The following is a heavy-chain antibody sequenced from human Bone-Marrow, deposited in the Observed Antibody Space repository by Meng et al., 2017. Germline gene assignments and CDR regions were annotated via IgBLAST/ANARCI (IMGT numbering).Heavy chain of an antibody. V-gene: IGHV1-2*04. CDR2: INPNSGGT. CDR3: AGDGPVWGY. Sequence: QVQLVQSGAAVKTPGASVKGSCKASGSTFTGYYMHWVRQAPGQGLEWMGWINPNSGGTNYAQKFQGWVTMTRDTSISTAYMELRSLRSDDTALYYCAGDGPVWGYWGQGTLGTVSS. CDR1: GSTFTGYY. D-gene: IGHD3/OR15-3a*01. J-gene: IGHJ4*02.